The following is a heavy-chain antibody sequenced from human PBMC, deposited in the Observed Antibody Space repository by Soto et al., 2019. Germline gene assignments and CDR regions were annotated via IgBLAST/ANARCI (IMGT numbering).Heavy chain of an antibody. J-gene: IGHJ4*02. D-gene: IGHD1-26*01. V-gene: IGHV3-30*18. Sequence: QVHLAESGGGVVQPGGSLRLSCAASGFTFSEYGIDWIRQAPGKGLEWVAVISHEGGTQYYADSVRARFTVSRDNSKNIVYRQMDSRRPEDTAVYFCAKEGTPRVSRWDANWGQGTLVTVSS. CDR2: ISHEGGTQ. CDR1: GFTFSEYG. CDR3: AKEGTPRVSRWDAN.